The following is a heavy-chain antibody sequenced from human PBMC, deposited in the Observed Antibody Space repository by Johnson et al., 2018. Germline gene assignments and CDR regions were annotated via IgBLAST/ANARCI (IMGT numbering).Heavy chain of an antibody. Sequence: VQLVESGGGLVQPGGSLRLSCAASGFTFSSYWMHWVRQAPGKGLVWVSRINSDGSSTSYADSVKGRFTISRDNAKNSTFLQMKRLRDEDTAGDYCGRNSPYYYDSSGFSFLDAFDIGGQGTMVTVSS. CDR1: GFTFSSYW. D-gene: IGHD3-22*01. CDR3: GRNSPYYYDSSGFSFLDAFDI. J-gene: IGHJ3*02. V-gene: IGHV3-74*02. CDR2: INSDGSST.